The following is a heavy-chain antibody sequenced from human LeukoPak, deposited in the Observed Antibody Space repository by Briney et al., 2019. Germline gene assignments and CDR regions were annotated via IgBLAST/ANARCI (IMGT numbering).Heavy chain of an antibody. Sequence: ASVKVSCKASGYTFTSYGISWVRQAPGQGLEWMGWINPNSGGTNYAQKFRGRVTMTRDTSISTAYMELSRLRSDDTAVYYCARSWRFCSGDSCYPIDYWGQGTLVTVSS. J-gene: IGHJ4*02. CDR1: GYTFTSYG. D-gene: IGHD2-15*01. CDR2: INPNSGGT. CDR3: ARSWRFCSGDSCYPIDY. V-gene: IGHV1-2*02.